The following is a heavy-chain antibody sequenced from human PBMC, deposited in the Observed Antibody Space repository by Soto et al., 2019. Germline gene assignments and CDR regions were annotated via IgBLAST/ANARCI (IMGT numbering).Heavy chain of an antibody. CDR2: MNPNSGNT. Sequence: QVQLVQSGAEVKKPGASVKVSCKASGYTFTSYDINWVRQATGQGLEWMGWMNPNSGNTGYAQKSQGRVTMTRNTSISTAYMELSSLRSEDTAVYYCAREAVGGYGDFYDYWGQGNLVTVSS. D-gene: IGHD4-17*01. CDR1: GYTFTSYD. V-gene: IGHV1-8*01. J-gene: IGHJ4*02. CDR3: AREAVGGYGDFYDY.